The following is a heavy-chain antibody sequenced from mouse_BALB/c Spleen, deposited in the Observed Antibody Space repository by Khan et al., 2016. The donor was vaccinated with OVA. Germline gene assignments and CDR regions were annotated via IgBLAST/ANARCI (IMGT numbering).Heavy chain of an antibody. CDR2: IYPGVYYT. Sequence: QVQLKQSGAELLRPGTSVKMSCKAGGYTFTNYLIGWVKQRPGHGLEWIGDIYPGVYYTNYNEKFKGKATLTADTSSSTVFMQLSSLTFEDSAIYYCARYPSWYFDVWGAGTTVTVSS. V-gene: IGHV1-63*02. CDR3: ARYPSWYFDV. CDR1: GYTFTNYL. J-gene: IGHJ1*01.